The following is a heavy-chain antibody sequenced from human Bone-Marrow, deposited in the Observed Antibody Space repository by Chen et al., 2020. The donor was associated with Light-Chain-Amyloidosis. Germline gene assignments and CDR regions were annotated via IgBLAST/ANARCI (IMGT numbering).Heavy chain of an antibody. CDR1: GYSFRNYW. J-gene: IGHJ3*02. CDR2: IWPGDXDX. V-gene: IGHV5-51*03. CDR3: ATRTQQLISDAFDI. D-gene: IGHD2-21*01. Sequence: VQSGAEIKKAGESLRISCKASGYSFRNYWIGWVRQMPGKGLEWMGIIWPGDXDXRYSPSFXXXXXXXXXXXXXXXXXXXXXXXXXXXXVYYCATRTQQLISDAFDIWGRGTLVTVSS.